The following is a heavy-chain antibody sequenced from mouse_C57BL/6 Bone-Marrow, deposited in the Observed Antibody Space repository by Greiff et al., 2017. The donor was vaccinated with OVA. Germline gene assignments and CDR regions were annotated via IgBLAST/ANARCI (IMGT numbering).Heavy chain of an antibody. D-gene: IGHD1-1*01. CDR1: GYTFTSYW. CDR2: IYPSDSET. J-gene: IGHJ3*01. V-gene: IGHV1-61*01. Sequence: QVQLQQPGAELVRPGSSVKLSCKASGYTFTSYWMDWVKQRPGQGLEWIGNIYPSDSETHYNQKFKDKATLTVDKSSSTAYMQLSSLTSEDSAVYYCARHEDYYGSRVLFAYWGQGTLVTVSA. CDR3: ARHEDYYGSRVLFAY.